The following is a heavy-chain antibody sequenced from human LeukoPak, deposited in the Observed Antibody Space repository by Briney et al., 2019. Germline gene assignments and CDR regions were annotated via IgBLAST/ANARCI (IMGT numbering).Heavy chain of an antibody. V-gene: IGHV1-18*01. Sequence: ASVKVSCKASGYTFTSCGISWVRQAPGQGLEWMGWISAYNGNTNYAQKLQGRVTMTTDTSTSTAYMELRSLRSDDTAVYYCARDLQFTRDGSGNSDIWGQGTMVTVSS. CDR1: GYTFTSCG. CDR3: ARDLQFTRDGSGNSDI. J-gene: IGHJ3*02. D-gene: IGHD3-10*01. CDR2: ISAYNGNT.